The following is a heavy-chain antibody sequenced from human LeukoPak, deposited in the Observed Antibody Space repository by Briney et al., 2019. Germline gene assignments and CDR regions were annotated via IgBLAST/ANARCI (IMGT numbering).Heavy chain of an antibody. J-gene: IGHJ2*01. D-gene: IGHD4-17*01. CDR1: GFTFSSYA. Sequence: TGGSLRLSCAASGFTFSSYAMSWVRQAPGKGLEWVSAISGSGGSTYYADSVKGRFTISRDNSKNTLYLQMNSLRAEDTAVYYCARLRRSYWYFDLWGRGTLVTVSS. CDR3: ARLRRSYWYFDL. CDR2: ISGSGGST. V-gene: IGHV3-23*01.